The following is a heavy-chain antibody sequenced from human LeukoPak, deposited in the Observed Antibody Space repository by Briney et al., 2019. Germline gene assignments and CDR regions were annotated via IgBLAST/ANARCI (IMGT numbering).Heavy chain of an antibody. CDR2: IYPGDSDT. CDR3: ARGRSSPYPRQIGKIDY. V-gene: IGHV5-51*01. CDR1: GYSFTSYW. D-gene: IGHD6-6*01. Sequence: PGESLKISCKGSGYSFTSYWIGWVRQMPGKGLEWMGIIYPGDSDTRYSPSFQGQVTISAGKSISTAYLQWSSLKASDTAMYYCARGRSSPYPRQIGKIDYWGQGTLVTVSS. J-gene: IGHJ4*02.